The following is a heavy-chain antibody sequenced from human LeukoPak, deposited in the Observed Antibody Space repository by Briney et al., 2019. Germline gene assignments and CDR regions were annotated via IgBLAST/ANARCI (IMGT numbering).Heavy chain of an antibody. V-gene: IGHV4-39*01. Sequence: SETLSLTCIVSGGSISGGNYYWGWIRQPPGKELEWIGSVHHSGAIHYNPSLKSRVTMSVDTSKNQFSLKVTSVAAVDTAVYYCARQGTTTWKLDSWGQGTLVTVSS. CDR2: VHHSGAI. J-gene: IGHJ4*02. CDR1: GGSISGGNYY. CDR3: ARQGTTTWKLDS. D-gene: IGHD1/OR15-1a*01.